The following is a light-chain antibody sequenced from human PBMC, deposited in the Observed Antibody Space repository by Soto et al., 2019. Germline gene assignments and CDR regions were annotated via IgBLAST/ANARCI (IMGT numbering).Light chain of an antibody. V-gene: IGKV3-15*01. CDR2: GAS. CDR1: QSVSSN. J-gene: IGKJ1*01. CDR3: QQRTDRPPWT. Sequence: EIVMTQSPATLSVSPGERATLSCRASQSVSSNLAWYQQKPGQAPRLLIYGASTRATGIPARFSGSGSGTDFTLTISSLEPEDFAVYYCQQRTDRPPWTFGQGTKVDIK.